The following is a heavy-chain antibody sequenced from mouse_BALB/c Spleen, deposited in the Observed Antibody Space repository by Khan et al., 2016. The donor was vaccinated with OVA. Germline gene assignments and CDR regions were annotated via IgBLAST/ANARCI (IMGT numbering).Heavy chain of an antibody. CDR1: GFTFSTYA. Sequence: EVKLVESGGGLVKPGGSLKLSCAASGFTFSTYAMSWVRQTPEKRLEWVATISSYGDYTYYPDNETGRFTISRDNAKNTLYLQMSSLRSEDTAMYYCARSPYGNFAYWGQGTLVTVSA. CDR3: ARSPYGNFAY. J-gene: IGHJ3*01. CDR2: ISSYGDYT. V-gene: IGHV5-9-3*01. D-gene: IGHD2-1*01.